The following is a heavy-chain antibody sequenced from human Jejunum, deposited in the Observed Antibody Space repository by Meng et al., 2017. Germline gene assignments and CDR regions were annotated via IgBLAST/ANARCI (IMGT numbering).Heavy chain of an antibody. V-gene: IGHV6-1*01. D-gene: IGHD3-10*01. Sequence: HPHQSVPGLSKPPQPPSLPCASRGASLSTHRVAWNWRRQSPSRGLEGLGRTYFRSKWDNDYAVSVKSRITISADTSKNHFSLQLNSVTTEDTAVYYCARVRGGVFENWGQGTLVTVPS. CDR1: GASLSTHRVA. J-gene: IGHJ4*02. CDR2: TYFRSKWDN. CDR3: ARVRGGVFEN.